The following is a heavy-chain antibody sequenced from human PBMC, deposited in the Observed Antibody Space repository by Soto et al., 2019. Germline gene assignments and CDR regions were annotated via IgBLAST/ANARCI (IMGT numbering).Heavy chain of an antibody. CDR1: GGSISSYY. Sequence: SETLSLTCTVSGGSISSYYWSWIRQPPGKGLEWMGYIYYSGSTNYNPSLKSRVTISVDTSKNQFSLKLSSVTAADRAVYYCASGLRYFDWLLPYDYYYVGMDVWGQGTTVTVSS. J-gene: IGHJ6*02. CDR3: ASGLRYFDWLLPYDYYYVGMDV. CDR2: IYYSGST. D-gene: IGHD3-9*01. V-gene: IGHV4-59*01.